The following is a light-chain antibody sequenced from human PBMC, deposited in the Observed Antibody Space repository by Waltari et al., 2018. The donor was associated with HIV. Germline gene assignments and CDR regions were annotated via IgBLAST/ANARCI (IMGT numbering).Light chain of an antibody. V-gene: IGLV1-44*01. J-gene: IGLJ3*02. Sequence: QSVLTQPPSASGTPGQRVTISCSGSSSNIGGKTITWYQQLPGTAPKLLIFDNNQRPSGVPDRFSGSKSGSSASLAIGGLQSEDEADYFCAAWDDSLNGWVFGGGTKLTVL. CDR1: SSNIGGKT. CDR2: DNN. CDR3: AAWDDSLNGWV.